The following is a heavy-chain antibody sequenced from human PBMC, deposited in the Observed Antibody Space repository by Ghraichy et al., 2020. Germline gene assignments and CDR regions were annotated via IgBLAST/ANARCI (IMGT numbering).Heavy chain of an antibody. J-gene: IGHJ1*01. CDR3: ANGYSNDWYLYFHH. V-gene: IGHV3-23*01. Sequence: GGSLRLSCAASGFTFSSYAMSWVRQAPGKGLEWVSGISGSGGTTYYADSVKGRFTISRDNSKNTLYLQMNSLRAEDTAVYYCANGYSNDWYLYFHHWGQGTLVTVSS. CDR2: ISGSGGTT. CDR1: GFTFSSYA. D-gene: IGHD6-19*01.